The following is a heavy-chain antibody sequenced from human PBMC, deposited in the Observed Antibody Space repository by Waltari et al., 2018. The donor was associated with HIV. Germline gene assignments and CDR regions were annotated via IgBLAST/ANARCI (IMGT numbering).Heavy chain of an antibody. CDR2: IFMGDSDT. Sequence: EVQLVQSGAEVKKPGESLKISCKGSGYNFTNYWIGWVRPTPEKGLEFMGIIFMGDSDTRYSPSFQGQVTVSGDKAVSTAYLQWSSLKASDTAMYYCARLDGGRTGYFDYWGQGTLVTVS. V-gene: IGHV5-51*03. J-gene: IGHJ4*01. D-gene: IGHD1-26*01. CDR1: GYNFTNYW. CDR3: ARLDGGRTGYFDY.